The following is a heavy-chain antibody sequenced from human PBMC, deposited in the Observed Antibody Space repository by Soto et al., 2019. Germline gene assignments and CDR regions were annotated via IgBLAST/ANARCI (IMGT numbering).Heavy chain of an antibody. Sequence: GGSLRLSCVASGFIFEDYSMNWVRQGPGKGLEWVSGISGNSGTIGDADAVNGRFTISRDTAKKSLQVQTNSLRAEETAYYYCAKDVGSYYYDTSAYHYDYWGRGTQVTVSS. CDR2: ISGNSGTI. V-gene: IGHV3-9*01. D-gene: IGHD3-22*01. J-gene: IGHJ4*02. CDR3: AKDVGSYYYDTSAYHYDY. CDR1: GFIFEDYS.